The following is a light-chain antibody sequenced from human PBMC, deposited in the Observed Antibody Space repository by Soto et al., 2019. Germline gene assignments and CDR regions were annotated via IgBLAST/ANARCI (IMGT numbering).Light chain of an antibody. CDR3: QQIYSTSIT. CDR2: AAS. CDR1: QSISSY. J-gene: IGKJ5*01. V-gene: IGKV1-39*01. Sequence: QMTQSPSSLSASIGDRVTITCRASQSISSYLNWYHQRPGKAPKLLIYAASSLQRGVPSRFSGSGSGTDFTLTISSLQPEDFATYYCQQIYSTSITFGQGTRLEIK.